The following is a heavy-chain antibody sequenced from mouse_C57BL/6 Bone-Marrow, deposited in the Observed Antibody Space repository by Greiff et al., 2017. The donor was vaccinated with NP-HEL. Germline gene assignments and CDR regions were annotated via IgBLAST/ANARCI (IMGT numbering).Heavy chain of an antibody. D-gene: IGHD2-4*01. V-gene: IGHV1-50*01. J-gene: IGHJ3*01. Sequence: QVQLQQPGAELVKPGASVKLSCKASGYTFTSYWMQWVKQRPGQGLEWIGEIDPSDSYTNYNQKFKGKATLTVDTSSSTAYMQLSSLTSEDSAVYYCAHYYDYDESFAYWGQGTLVTVSA. CDR2: IDPSDSYT. CDR1: GYTFTSYW. CDR3: AHYYDYDESFAY.